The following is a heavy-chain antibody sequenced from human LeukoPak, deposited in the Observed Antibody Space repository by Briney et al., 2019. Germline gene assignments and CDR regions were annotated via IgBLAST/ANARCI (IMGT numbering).Heavy chain of an antibody. Sequence: PGRSLRLSCAASGFTFSDYGMHWVRPAPGKGLEWVALISYDGGNKFYADSVRDRFTISRDNSKNTLFLQMNSLRIEDTAVYYCAKVFEVRGARRPKDYWGQGTLVIVSS. CDR2: ISYDGGNK. CDR1: GFTFSDYG. J-gene: IGHJ4*02. D-gene: IGHD3-10*01. CDR3: AKVFEVRGARRPKDY. V-gene: IGHV3-30*18.